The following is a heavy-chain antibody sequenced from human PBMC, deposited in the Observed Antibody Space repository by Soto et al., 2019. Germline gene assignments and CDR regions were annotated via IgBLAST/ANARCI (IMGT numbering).Heavy chain of an antibody. Sequence: KTSETLSLTCTVSGGSISSGGYYWSWIRQHPGKGLEWIGYIYYSGSTYYNPSLKSRVTISVDTSKNQFSLKLSSVTAADTAVYYCARGVVVVPAAMSSWFDPWGQGTLVTVSS. J-gene: IGHJ5*02. D-gene: IGHD2-2*01. CDR1: GGSISSGGYY. V-gene: IGHV4-31*03. CDR3: ARGVVVVPAAMSSWFDP. CDR2: IYYSGST.